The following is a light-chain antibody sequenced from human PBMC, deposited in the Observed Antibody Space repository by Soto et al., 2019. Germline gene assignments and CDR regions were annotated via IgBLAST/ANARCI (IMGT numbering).Light chain of an antibody. CDR3: SPYTSSSTWV. CDR2: DVS. V-gene: IGLV2-14*01. CDR1: SSDVGGYNY. Sequence: QSALTQPASVSGSPGQSITISCTGTSSDVGGYNYVSWYQQHPGKAPKLMIYDVSNRPSGVSNRFSGSKSGNTASLTISGLQAEDEADYYCSPYTSSSTWVFGGGTKVTVL. J-gene: IGLJ3*02.